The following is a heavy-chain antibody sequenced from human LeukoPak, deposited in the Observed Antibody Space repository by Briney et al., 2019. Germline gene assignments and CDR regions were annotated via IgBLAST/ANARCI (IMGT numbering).Heavy chain of an antibody. Sequence: SETLSLTCTVSGVSISSYYWSWIRQPPGKGLEWIGYISYSGSTNYIPSLKSRVTISVDTSKNQFSLELSSVTAAGTAVYYCSRKDYFDYWGQGTLVTVSS. J-gene: IGHJ4*02. CDR2: ISYSGST. CDR3: SRKDYFDY. CDR1: GVSISSYY. V-gene: IGHV4-59*01.